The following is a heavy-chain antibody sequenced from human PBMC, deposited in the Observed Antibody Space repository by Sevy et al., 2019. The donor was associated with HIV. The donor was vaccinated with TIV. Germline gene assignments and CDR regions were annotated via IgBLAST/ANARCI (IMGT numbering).Heavy chain of an antibody. J-gene: IGHJ4*02. D-gene: IGHD3-22*01. Sequence: GGSLRLSCAATGFTFSNYAMHWVRQAPGKGMEWVAIIWSDGAYQYHGDSVKGRFTISRENSKNTLYLQMNNVRVEDTAVYYCARVGYYYDNAAYYALDSWGQGTLVTVSS. V-gene: IGHV3-33*01. CDR3: ARVGYYYDNAAYYALDS. CDR2: IWSDGAYQ. CDR1: GFTFSNYA.